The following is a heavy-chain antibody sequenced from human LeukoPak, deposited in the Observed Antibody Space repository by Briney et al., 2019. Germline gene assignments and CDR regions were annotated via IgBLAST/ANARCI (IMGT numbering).Heavy chain of an antibody. D-gene: IGHD6-19*01. V-gene: IGHV3-48*01. CDR3: ARPTTSGCYPH. Sequence: GGSLRLSFAASGFTFSDYDMNWIRQAPGTGLEWVSYITGSSSSKYYADSVKGRFTISRDNAKNSLYLQMNSLRAEDTAVYYCARPTTSGCYPHWGQGTMVTVSS. CDR1: GFTFSDYD. CDR2: ITGSSSSK. J-gene: IGHJ3*01.